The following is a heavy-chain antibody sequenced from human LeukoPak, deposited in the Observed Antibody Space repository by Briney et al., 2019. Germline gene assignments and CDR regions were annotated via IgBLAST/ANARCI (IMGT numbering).Heavy chain of an antibody. J-gene: IGHJ4*02. Sequence: GGSLRLSCAASGFTFDKYAMSWVRQAPGKGLEWVSAISGSGVSTYYADSVRGRFTTSRDNSKNTLYVQMNSLRAEDTAVCYCANQIANGGVCFDYWGPGILVTVSS. D-gene: IGHD3-16*01. CDR2: ISGSGVST. CDR3: ANQIANGGVCFDY. CDR1: GFTFDKYA. V-gene: IGHV3-23*01.